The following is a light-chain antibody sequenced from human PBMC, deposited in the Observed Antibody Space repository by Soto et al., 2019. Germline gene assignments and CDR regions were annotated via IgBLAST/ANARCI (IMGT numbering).Light chain of an antibody. Sequence: QSVLTQPASASGSPGQSVTISCTGTSSDIANYKYVSWYQQHPGKAPKLIIYEVTERPSGVPDRFSGSKSGNTASLTVSGLQAEDEALYYCSSNVGSNNFVFGTGTKVTVL. V-gene: IGLV2-8*01. CDR2: EVT. CDR1: SSDIANYKY. J-gene: IGLJ1*01. CDR3: SSNVGSNNFV.